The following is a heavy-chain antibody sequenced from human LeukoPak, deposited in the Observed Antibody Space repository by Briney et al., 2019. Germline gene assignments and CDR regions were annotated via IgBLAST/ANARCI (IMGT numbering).Heavy chain of an antibody. CDR2: MNPNSGNT. CDR1: GYTFTSYE. D-gene: IGHD6-19*01. V-gene: IGHV1-8*01. J-gene: IGHJ4*02. CDR3: ARGLYSSGWYRGEYYFDY. Sequence: ASVKVSCKASGYTFTSYEINWVRQATGQGLEWMGWMNPNSGNTGYAQKFQGRVTMTRNTSISTAYMELSSLRSEDTAVYYCARGLYSSGWYRGEYYFDYWGQGTLVTVSS.